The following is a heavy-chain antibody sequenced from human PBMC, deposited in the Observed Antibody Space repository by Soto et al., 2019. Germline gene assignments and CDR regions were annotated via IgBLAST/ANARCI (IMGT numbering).Heavy chain of an antibody. J-gene: IGHJ6*02. V-gene: IGHV3-66*01. CDR3: KRDDVYCDGGGCYGVPMDV. CDR2: IQSGGST. CDR1: GFTVSTKY. D-gene: IGHD2-15*01. Sequence: EVQLVESGGGLVQPGGSLRLSCAASGFTVSTKYMSWVRQAPGKGLEWVSLIQSGGSTYYAGSVEGRFTISRDNSENMLFLQMNSLRVEDTAMYYCKRDDVYCDGGGCYGVPMDVWGQGTTVTVS.